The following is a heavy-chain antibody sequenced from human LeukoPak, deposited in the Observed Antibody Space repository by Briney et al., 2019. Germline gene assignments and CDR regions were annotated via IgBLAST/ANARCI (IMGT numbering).Heavy chain of an antibody. CDR3: ARGWMQLPPGY. V-gene: IGHV3-74*01. CDR2: INIDGGTT. J-gene: IGHJ4*02. Sequence: PGGSLRLSCAASGFTFTNYWMHWVRQAPGEGLVWVSRINIDGGTTNYADSVKGRFTISRDNAKNILYLEMNSLRAEDTAVYYCARGWMQLPPGYWGLGTLVTVSS. CDR1: GFTFTNYW. D-gene: IGHD5-18*01.